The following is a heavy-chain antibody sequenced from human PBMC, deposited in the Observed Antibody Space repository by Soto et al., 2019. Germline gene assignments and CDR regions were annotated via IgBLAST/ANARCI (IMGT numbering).Heavy chain of an antibody. V-gene: IGHV1-69*01. D-gene: IGHD3-10*01. Sequence: QVQLVQSGAEVKKPGYSVKVSCKASGGTFSSYAISWVRQAPVQGLEWMGGIIPIFGTANYAQKFQGRVTITADESTSTAYMELSSMRSEDTDVYYCTRSGGARDYYYVMDVWGQGTTVTDSS. J-gene: IGHJ6*02. CDR2: IIPIFGTA. CDR3: TRSGGARDYYYVMDV. CDR1: GGTFSSYA.